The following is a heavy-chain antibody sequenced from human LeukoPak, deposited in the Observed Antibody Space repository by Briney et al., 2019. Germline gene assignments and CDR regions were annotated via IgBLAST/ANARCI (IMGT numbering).Heavy chain of an antibody. D-gene: IGHD6-6*01. CDR2: IFWNDEK. J-gene: IGHJ4*02. V-gene: IGHV2-5*01. CDR3: ALRFSEALAFDY. CDR1: GFSVSSRGVA. Sequence: SGPTLVKPTQTLTVTCSFSGFSVSSRGVAVAWIRQPPGRALEWLAIIFWNDEKHYSPSLNNRLTINKDTSKNQVVLTMTNMDPVDTATFYCALRFSEALAFDYWGQGALVTVSS.